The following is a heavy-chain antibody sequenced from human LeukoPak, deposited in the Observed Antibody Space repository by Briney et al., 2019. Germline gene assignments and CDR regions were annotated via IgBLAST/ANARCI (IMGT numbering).Heavy chain of an antibody. CDR1: GYTFTSYY. CDR3: ARDLYTSRGEPRRWHFDY. D-gene: IGHD3-16*01. V-gene: IGHV1-46*01. J-gene: IGHJ4*02. Sequence: GASVKVSCKASGYTFTSYYMHWVRQAPGQGLEWMGIINPSGGSTSYAQKFQGRVTMTRDTSTSTVYMELSGLRSEDTAVYYCARDLYTSRGEPRRWHFDYWGQGTLVTVSS. CDR2: INPSGGST.